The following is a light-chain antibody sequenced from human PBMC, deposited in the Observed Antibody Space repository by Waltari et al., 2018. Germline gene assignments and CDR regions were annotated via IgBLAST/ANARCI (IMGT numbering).Light chain of an antibody. J-gene: IGKJ2*01. CDR2: WAS. V-gene: IGKV4-1*01. CDR1: SLLHFSNMEFY. Sequence: SLLHFSNMEFYLAWDQQKPGHAPKLLVHWASTRESGVPDRFSGSGSGREFTLTISSLQAEDVAVYYCQQYYSIPYTFGQGTRLEIK. CDR3: QQYYSIPYT.